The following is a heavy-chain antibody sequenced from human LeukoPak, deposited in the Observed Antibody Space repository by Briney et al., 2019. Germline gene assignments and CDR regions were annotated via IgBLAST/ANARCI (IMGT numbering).Heavy chain of an antibody. CDR3: ARAIIAVAGVYYFDY. CDR2: IYTSGST. CDR1: GGSISSGSYY. V-gene: IGHV4-61*02. J-gene: IGHJ4*02. D-gene: IGHD6-19*01. Sequence: PSETLSLTCTVSGGSISSGSYYWSWIRQPAGKGLEWIGRIYTSGSTNYNPSLKSRVTISVDTSKNQFSLKLSSVTAADTAVYYCARAIIAVAGVYYFDYWGQGTLVTVSS.